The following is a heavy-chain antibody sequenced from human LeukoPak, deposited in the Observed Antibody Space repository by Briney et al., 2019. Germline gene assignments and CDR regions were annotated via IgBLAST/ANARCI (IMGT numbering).Heavy chain of an antibody. CDR3: ARISGSGSYYGPFDY. J-gene: IGHJ4*02. V-gene: IGHV1-2*02. Sequence: ASVKVSCKASEYTFTAYFIHWVRQAPGQGLEWVAWINPNSGGTNYAQRFQGRLTLTRDTSISTAYMELSRLRSDDTAVYYCARISGSGSYYGPFDYWGQGTLVTVSS. CDR2: INPNSGGT. D-gene: IGHD3-10*01. CDR1: EYTFTAYF.